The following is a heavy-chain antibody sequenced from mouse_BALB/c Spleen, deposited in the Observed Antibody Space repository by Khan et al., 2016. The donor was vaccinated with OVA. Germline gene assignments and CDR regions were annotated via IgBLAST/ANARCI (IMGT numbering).Heavy chain of an antibody. CDR1: GYTFTDYY. CDR2: ISPGSGDT. J-gene: IGHJ3*01. D-gene: IGHD1-2*01. V-gene: IGHV1-77*01. Sequence: QVQLQQSGAELARPGASVKLSCKASGYTFTDYYINWVKQRTGQGLEWIGEISPGSGDTYYNERFKGKATLTADKSSSTAYMQRSSLTSEASAVCFWARRNYCGYTFAYWGQGTLVTVSA. CDR3: ARRNYCGYTFAY.